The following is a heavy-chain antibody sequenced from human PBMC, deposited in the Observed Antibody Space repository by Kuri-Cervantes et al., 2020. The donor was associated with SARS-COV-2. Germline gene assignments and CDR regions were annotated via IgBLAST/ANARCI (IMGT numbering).Heavy chain of an antibody. D-gene: IGHD3-3*01. J-gene: IGHJ4*02. CDR3: ARYFGVITVDY. CDR2: ISGSGGST. Sequence: GESLKISCAASGFAFRGNAMSWVRQAPGKGLEWVSAISGSGGSTYYADSVKGRFTISRDNSKNTLYLQMNSLRVEDTAVYYCARYFGVITVDYWGRGTLVTVSS. CDR1: GFAFRGNA. V-gene: IGHV3-23*01.